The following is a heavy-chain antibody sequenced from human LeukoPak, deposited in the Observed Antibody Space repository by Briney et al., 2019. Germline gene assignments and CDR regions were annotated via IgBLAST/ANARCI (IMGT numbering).Heavy chain of an antibody. Sequence: SETLSLTCTVSGGSISSHYWSWIRQPPGKGLEWIAYLLDSVNTKDNPSLQSRLTLSADTSKNQFSLRLSSVTAADTAVYYCATIKRGSIFGYFDFWGQGIKVTVSS. V-gene: IGHV4-59*11. D-gene: IGHD5-18*01. CDR2: LLDSVNT. CDR1: GGSISSHY. CDR3: ATIKRGSIFGYFDF. J-gene: IGHJ4*02.